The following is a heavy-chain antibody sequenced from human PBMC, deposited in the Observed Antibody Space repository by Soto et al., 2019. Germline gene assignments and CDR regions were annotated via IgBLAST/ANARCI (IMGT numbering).Heavy chain of an antibody. J-gene: IGHJ4*02. CDR3: AKDGIAWH. D-gene: IGHD2-15*01. V-gene: IGHV3-43*01. CDR1: EFTFDDYT. CDR2: ITWDGINI. Sequence: GGSLRLSCTASEFTFDDYTMHWVRQAPGKGLEWVSLITWDGINIEYADSVRGRFTISRDNSKNSLYLQMNGLRHEDTAFYYCAKDGIAWHWGQGTLVTVSS.